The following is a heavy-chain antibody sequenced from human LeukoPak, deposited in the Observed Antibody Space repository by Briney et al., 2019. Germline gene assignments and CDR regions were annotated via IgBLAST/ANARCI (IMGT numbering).Heavy chain of an antibody. CDR1: RFTLSSYA. CDR3: AKDITMVRGVSRFDH. J-gene: IGHJ5*02. Sequence: GGSLRVSCAASRFTLSSYAMSWVREAPGKGLEWVSAIIGSGGSTYYADSVKGRFTINSKNYKNTLYLQMNSLRAEETAVYYWAKDITMVRGVSRFDHWGQGTLVTVSS. CDR2: IIGSGGST. D-gene: IGHD3-10*01. V-gene: IGHV3-23*01.